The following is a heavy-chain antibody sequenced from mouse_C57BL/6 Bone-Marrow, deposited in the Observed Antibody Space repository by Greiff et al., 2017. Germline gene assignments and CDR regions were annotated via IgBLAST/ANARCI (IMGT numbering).Heavy chain of an antibody. CDR3: AGGGNPYAMDY. CDR2: IYPRDGST. D-gene: IGHD1-1*02. Sequence: VQLQQSDAELVKPGASVKISCKVSGYTFTDHTIHWMKQRPEQGLEWIGYIYPRDGSTKYNKKFKGKATLTADKSSSTAYMQLNSLTSEDSAGYCWAGGGNPYAMDYWGKGTSVTVSS. J-gene: IGHJ4*01. V-gene: IGHV1-78*01. CDR1: GYTFTDHT.